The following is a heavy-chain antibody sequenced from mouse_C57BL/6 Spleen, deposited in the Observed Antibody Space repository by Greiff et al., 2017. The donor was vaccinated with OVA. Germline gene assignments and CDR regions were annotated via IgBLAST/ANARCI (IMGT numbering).Heavy chain of an antibody. D-gene: IGHD2-4*01. V-gene: IGHV1-69*01. J-gene: IGHJ3*01. Sequence: VQLQQPGAELVMPGASVKLSCKASGYTFTSYWMHWVKQRPGQGLEWIGEIDPSDSYTNYNQKFKGKSTLTVDKSSSTAYMQLSSLTSEDSAVYYCATDYDYDGAWFAYWGQGTLVTVSA. CDR2: IDPSDSYT. CDR1: GYTFTSYW. CDR3: ATDYDYDGAWFAY.